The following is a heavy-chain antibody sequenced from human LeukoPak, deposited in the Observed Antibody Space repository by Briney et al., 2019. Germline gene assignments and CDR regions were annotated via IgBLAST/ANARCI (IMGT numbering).Heavy chain of an antibody. CDR2: IRSSSSYI. Sequence: GGSLRLSCVASGFTFSSYSMNWVRQAPGKGLEWVSSIRSSSSYIYYADSVKGRFIIFRDNAKNSLHLQMNSLRAEDTAVYYCARDQYGDYVFDYWGQGTLVTVSS. CDR1: GFTFSSYS. D-gene: IGHD4-17*01. CDR3: ARDQYGDYVFDY. V-gene: IGHV3-21*01. J-gene: IGHJ4*02.